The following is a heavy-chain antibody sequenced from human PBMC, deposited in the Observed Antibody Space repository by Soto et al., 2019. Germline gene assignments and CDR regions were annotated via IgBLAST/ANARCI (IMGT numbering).Heavy chain of an antibody. D-gene: IGHD6-13*01. CDR3: SRDASRDSSARGWFDP. J-gene: IGHJ5*02. CDR2: ISSNSAYI. CDR1: GFTFRSFT. Sequence: GGSLRLSCAASGFTFRSFTMNWVRQAPGKGLEWVSTISSNSAYIYYTDALRGRFTISRDNAKSSLHLQMNSLRAEDTAVYYCSRDASRDSSARGWFDPWGPGTLVTVSS. V-gene: IGHV3-21*01.